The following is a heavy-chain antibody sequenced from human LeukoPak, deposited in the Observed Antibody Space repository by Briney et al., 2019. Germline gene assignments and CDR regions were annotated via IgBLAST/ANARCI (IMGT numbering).Heavy chain of an antibody. CDR3: AKPLTPYSSSYHFDY. V-gene: IGHV3-11*03. CDR1: GFTFSYYY. J-gene: IGHJ4*02. CDR2: ISSSSSYT. Sequence: PGGSLRLSCSASGFTFSYYYMRWSRQAPGKGLEWVSYISSSSSYTKYTASEKGRFTISRDNPRNTLYLQMNSLRAEDAAVFYCAKPLTPYSSSYHFDYWGQGTLVTVSS. D-gene: IGHD6-6*01.